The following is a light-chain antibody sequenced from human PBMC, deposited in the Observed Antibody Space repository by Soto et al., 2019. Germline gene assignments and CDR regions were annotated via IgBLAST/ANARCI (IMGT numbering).Light chain of an antibody. CDR3: QQYGSPRLT. CDR1: QSVSSSY. Sequence: EIVLTPSPGTLSLSPVERATLSCRASQSVSSSYLAWYQQKPGQAPRLLIYGASSRATGIPDRFSGSGSGTDFTLTISRLEPEDFAVYYCQQYGSPRLTFGGGTKVDIK. CDR2: GAS. J-gene: IGKJ4*01. V-gene: IGKV3-20*01.